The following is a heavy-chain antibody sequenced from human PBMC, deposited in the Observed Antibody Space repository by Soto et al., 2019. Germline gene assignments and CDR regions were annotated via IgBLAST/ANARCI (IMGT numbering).Heavy chain of an antibody. CDR2: IYYSGST. CDR1: GGSISSSSYY. Sequence: SETLSLTCTVSGGSISSSSYYWGWIRQPPGKGLEWIGSIYYSGSTYYNPSLKSRVTISVDTSKNQFSLKLSSVTAADTAVYYCARLLLNQESSSWLQFSFIDYWGQGTLVTVSS. V-gene: IGHV4-39*01. D-gene: IGHD5-12*01. J-gene: IGHJ4*02. CDR3: ARLLLNQESSSWLQFSFIDY.